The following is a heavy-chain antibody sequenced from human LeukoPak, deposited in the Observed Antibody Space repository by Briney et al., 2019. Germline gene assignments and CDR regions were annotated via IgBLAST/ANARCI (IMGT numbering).Heavy chain of an antibody. CDR1: GFTFSSYG. CDR3: AKRSTSSLNYYYYYMDV. Sequence: PGGSLRLSCAASGFTFSSYGMHWVRHAPGKGLEWVAFIRYDGSNKYYADSVRGRFTISRDNSKNTLYLQMNSLRAEDTAVYYCAKRSTSSLNYYYYYMDVWGKGTTVTISS. J-gene: IGHJ6*03. V-gene: IGHV3-30*02. D-gene: IGHD2-2*01. CDR2: IRYDGSNK.